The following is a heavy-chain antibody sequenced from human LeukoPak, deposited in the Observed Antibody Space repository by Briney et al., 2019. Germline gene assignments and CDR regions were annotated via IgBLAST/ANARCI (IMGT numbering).Heavy chain of an antibody. CDR1: GSSISSGGFY. V-gene: IGHV4-39*01. CDR2: IYYSGTT. D-gene: IGHD6-13*01. J-gene: IGHJ4*02. Sequence: PSETLSLTCTVSGSSISSGGFYWGWIRQPPGTGLDWVGSIYYSGTTYYSPSLTSRVTISVDASNNQFSLKLSSVTAADTAVYYCARHVFHSSTSYGPIDYWGQGTLVTVSA. CDR3: ARHVFHSSTSYGPIDY.